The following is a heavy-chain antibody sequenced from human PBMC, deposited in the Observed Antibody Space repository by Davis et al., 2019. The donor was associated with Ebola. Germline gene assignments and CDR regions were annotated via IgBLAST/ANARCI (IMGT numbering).Heavy chain of an antibody. CDR3: ARTFTGSYPRRIDY. CDR2: ISIGSTYI. J-gene: IGHJ4*02. Sequence: GESLKISCAVSGFTFSGYPMNWVRQTPGKGLEWVSFISIGSTYIYYADSVKGRFTISRDNAKNSLYLQMNSLRAEDTAVYYCARTFTGSYPRRIDYWGQGTLVSVSS. D-gene: IGHD1-26*01. CDR1: GFTFSGYP. V-gene: IGHV3-21*01.